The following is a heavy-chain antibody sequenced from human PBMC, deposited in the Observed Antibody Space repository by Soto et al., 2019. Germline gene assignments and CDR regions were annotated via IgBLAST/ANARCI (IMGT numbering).Heavy chain of an antibody. CDR1: GGSISGSY. J-gene: IGHJ4*02. CDR3: TKYRRTDAEGYSFDY. CDR2: IHYSGST. V-gene: IGHV4-59*01. Sequence: SETLSIKCTVSGGSISGSYWSWIRQTPGKVLEGVGYIHYSGSTTHTPSPTSRVTMSADSDKNQFSLQLSSVPAAETAVYFCTKYRRTDAEGYSFDYWGQGAMVT. D-gene: IGHD2-15*01.